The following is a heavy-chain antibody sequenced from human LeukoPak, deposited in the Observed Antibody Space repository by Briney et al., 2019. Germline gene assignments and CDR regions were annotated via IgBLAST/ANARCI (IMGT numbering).Heavy chain of an antibody. V-gene: IGHV5-51*01. CDR3: ARYAVTTLDY. CDR2: IYPYDSDI. J-gene: IGHJ4*02. D-gene: IGHD4-17*01. CDR1: GYSFSNYW. Sequence: GESLKISCKGSGYSFSNYWIGWVRQMPGKGLEWMGIIYPYDSDIRYSPSFQGQVTISADKSISTAYLQWSSLKASDTAMYYCARYAVTTLDYWGQGTLVTVSS.